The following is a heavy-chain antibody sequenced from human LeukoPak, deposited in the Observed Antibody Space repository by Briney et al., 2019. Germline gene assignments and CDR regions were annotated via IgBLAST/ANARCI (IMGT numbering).Heavy chain of an antibody. D-gene: IGHD3-10*01. CDR1: GFTFSDYY. Sequence: GGSLRLSCAASGFTFSDYYMSCIRQAPGKGLEWVSYISSSSSHTKYANSVKGRFTISRDNDKNMLYLQMNSLRAEDTAVYYCALLYYYGSRRYMDYWGQGTLVTVSS. V-gene: IGHV3-11*06. CDR2: ISSSSSHT. J-gene: IGHJ4*02. CDR3: ALLYYYGSRRYMDY.